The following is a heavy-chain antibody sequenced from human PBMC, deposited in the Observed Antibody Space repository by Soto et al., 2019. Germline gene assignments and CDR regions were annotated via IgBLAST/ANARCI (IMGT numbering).Heavy chain of an antibody. J-gene: IGHJ6*02. V-gene: IGHV5-51*01. CDR1: GYSFTSYW. Sequence: GASLKISCKGSGYSFTSYWIGWVRQMPGKGLEWMGIIYPGDSDTRYSPSFQGQVTISADKSISTAYLQWSSLKASDTAMYYCARALVVPAPHDRSYCYSMEVWSQGTTVTVS. CDR2: IYPGDSDT. CDR3: ARALVVPAPHDRSYCYSMEV. D-gene: IGHD2-2*01.